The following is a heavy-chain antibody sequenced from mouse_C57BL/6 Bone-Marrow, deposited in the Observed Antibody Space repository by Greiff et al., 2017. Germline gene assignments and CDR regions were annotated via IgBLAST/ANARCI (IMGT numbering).Heavy chain of an antibody. Sequence: VQLQQSGPELVKPGASVKMSCKASGYTFTDYNMHWVKRSHGKSLEWIGYINPNNGGTSYNQKFKGKATLTVNKSSSTAYMELRSLTSEDSAVYYCAIGITTVVATRDWYFDVWGTGTTVTVSS. CDR3: AIGITTVVATRDWYFDV. CDR2: INPNNGGT. D-gene: IGHD1-1*01. CDR1: GYTFTDYN. J-gene: IGHJ1*03. V-gene: IGHV1-22*01.